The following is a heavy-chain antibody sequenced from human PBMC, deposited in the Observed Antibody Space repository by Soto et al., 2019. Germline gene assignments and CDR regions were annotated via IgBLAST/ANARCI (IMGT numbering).Heavy chain of an antibody. CDR1: GFTFSSYA. CDR3: AKGYYGSGRDYYYGMDV. CDR2: ISGSGGST. Sequence: PGGSLRLSCAASGFTFSSYAMSWVRQAPGKGLEWVSAISGSGGSTYYADSVKGRFTISRDNSKTTLYLQMNSLRAEDTAVYYCAKGYYGSGRDYYYGMDVWGQGTTVTVSS. V-gene: IGHV3-23*01. J-gene: IGHJ6*02. D-gene: IGHD3-10*01.